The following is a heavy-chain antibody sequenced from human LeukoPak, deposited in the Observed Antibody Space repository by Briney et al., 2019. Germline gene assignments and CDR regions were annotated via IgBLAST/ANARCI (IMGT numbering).Heavy chain of an antibody. CDR3: ARETPDSSGWD. CDR1: GFTFSTYG. CDR2: ITQDGSEK. V-gene: IGHV3-7*01. D-gene: IGHD6-19*01. Sequence: GGSLRLSCAASGFTFSTYGMHWVRQAPGKGLEWVANITQDGSEKNYVDSVKGRFIISRDNAKNSLYLQMNSLRAEDTAVYYCARETPDSSGWDWGQGTLVTVSS. J-gene: IGHJ4*02.